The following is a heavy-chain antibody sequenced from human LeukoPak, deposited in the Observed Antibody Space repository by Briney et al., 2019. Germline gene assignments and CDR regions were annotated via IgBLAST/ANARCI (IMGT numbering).Heavy chain of an antibody. CDR3: ARDFTPEWFDIH. CDR2: ISGSGSRGSGIIGGNT. J-gene: IGHJ4*02. D-gene: IGHD3-3*01. V-gene: IGHV3-23*01. Sequence: GGSLRLSCAASGFNFKLSAMSWGRQAPGKGLEWVALISGSGSRGSGIIGGNTYYADSVKGRFTISRDDSQNTVYLQMNSLRADDTAVYYCARDFTPEWFDIHWGQGTLVTVS. CDR1: GFNFKLSA.